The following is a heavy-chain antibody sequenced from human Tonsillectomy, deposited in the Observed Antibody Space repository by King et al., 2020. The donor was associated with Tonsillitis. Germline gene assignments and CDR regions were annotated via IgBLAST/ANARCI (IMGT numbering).Heavy chain of an antibody. CDR2: IRYDGSDK. D-gene: IGHD3-10*01. CDR1: GFPFSSYG. V-gene: IGHV3-30*02. Sequence: VQLVESGGGVVQPGGSLRLSCAASGFPFSSYGMHWVRQAPGKGLEWGAFIRYDGSDKYYADSVKGRFTISRDNSKNTVYLQMNSLRAEDTAFYYCAKDGAMVRGLVLSYYYYGMDVWGQGTTVTVSS. CDR3: AKDGAMVRGLVLSYYYYGMDV. J-gene: IGHJ6*02.